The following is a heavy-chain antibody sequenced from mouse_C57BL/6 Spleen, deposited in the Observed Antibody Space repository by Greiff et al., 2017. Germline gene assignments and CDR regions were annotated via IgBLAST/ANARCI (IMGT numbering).Heavy chain of an antibody. D-gene: IGHD1-1*01. V-gene: IGHV1-18*01. CDR3: ARDYGSSWYFEV. CDR2: INPNNGGT. J-gene: IGHJ1*03. Sequence: EVQLQQSGPELVKPGASVKIPCKASGYTFTDYNMDWVKQSHGKSLEWIGDINPNNGGTIYNQKFKGKATLTVDKSSSTAYMERRSLTSEDTAVYYCARDYGSSWYFEVWGTGTTVTVSS. CDR1: GYTFTDYN.